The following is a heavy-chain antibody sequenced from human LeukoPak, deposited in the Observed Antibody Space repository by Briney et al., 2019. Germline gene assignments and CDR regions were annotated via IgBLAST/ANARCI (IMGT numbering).Heavy chain of an antibody. CDR1: GGSFSGYY. V-gene: IGHV4-34*01. J-gene: IGHJ3*02. Sequence: PSETLSLTCAVYGGSFSGYYWSWIRQPPGKGLEWIGEINHSGSTNYNPSLKSRVTISVDTSKNQFSLKLSSVTATDTAVYYCARMRFDAFDIWGRGTMVTVSS. CDR3: ARMRFDAFDI. CDR2: INHSGST. D-gene: IGHD3-3*01.